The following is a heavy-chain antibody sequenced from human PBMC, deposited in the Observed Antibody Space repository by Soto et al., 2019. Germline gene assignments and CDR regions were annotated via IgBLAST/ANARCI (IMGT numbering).Heavy chain of an antibody. CDR3: ARGWSGWRVWLDY. Sequence: ETLSLTCAVYGGSFSGYYWSWIRQPPGKGLEWIGEINHSGSTNYNPSLKSRVTISVDTSKNQFSLKLSSVTAADTAVYYCARGWSGWRVWLDYWGQGTLVTVSS. CDR1: GGSFSGYY. D-gene: IGHD6-19*01. CDR2: INHSGST. V-gene: IGHV4-34*01. J-gene: IGHJ4*02.